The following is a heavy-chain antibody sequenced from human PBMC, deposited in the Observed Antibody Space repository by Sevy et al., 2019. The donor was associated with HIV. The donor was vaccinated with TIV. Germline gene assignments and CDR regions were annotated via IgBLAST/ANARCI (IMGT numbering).Heavy chain of an antibody. V-gene: IGHV3-48*02. D-gene: IGHD3-22*01. CDR3: ARVVLYYDANYCDY. Sequence: GGSLRLSCAASGFTFSNAWMSWVRQAPGKGLEWLSYISGTSGTIYYAASVKGRFTISRDNAKNSVYLQMNSLRDEDTAVYYCARVVLYYDANYCDYWGQGALVTVSS. CDR2: ISGTSGTI. CDR1: GFTFSNAW. J-gene: IGHJ4*02.